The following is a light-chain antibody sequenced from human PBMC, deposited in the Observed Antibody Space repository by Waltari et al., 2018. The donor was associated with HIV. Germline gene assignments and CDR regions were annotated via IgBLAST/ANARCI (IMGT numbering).Light chain of an antibody. Sequence: EVVMTQSPATLLESPGKTANLSCRASRSVGSSLAWYHQKPGRGPRLLIYGASARASDVPPTVSGSGAGTDFSLSISSLRSDDLGIYYCQQYNTWPLTFGRGTTVEIK. CDR3: QQYNTWPLT. CDR1: RSVGSS. J-gene: IGKJ1*01. V-gene: IGKV3-15*01. CDR2: GAS.